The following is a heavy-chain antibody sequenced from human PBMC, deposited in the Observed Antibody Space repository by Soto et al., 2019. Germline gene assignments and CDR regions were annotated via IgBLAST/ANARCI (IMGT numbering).Heavy chain of an antibody. D-gene: IGHD2-2*01. V-gene: IGHV4-4*02. CDR3: ARLQYCSTTSCPWGMDV. CDR2: IFHSGTT. CDR1: GASITTPNW. J-gene: IGHJ6*02. Sequence: QVQLQESGPGLVQPSGTLSLTCAVSGASITTPNWWSWIRQPPGKGLEWIAEIFHSGTTNYSPSLKSRVTISVDTSKNHFSLKLTSVTAADTAVYFRARLQYCSTTSCPWGMDVWGQGTTVTVSS.